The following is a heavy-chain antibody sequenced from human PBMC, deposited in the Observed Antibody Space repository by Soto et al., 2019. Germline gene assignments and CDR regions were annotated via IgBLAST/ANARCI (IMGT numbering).Heavy chain of an antibody. J-gene: IGHJ4*02. CDR1: GFTFRNYA. Sequence: PGKSLKISFAPSGFTFRNYAMSRVRQGPGEGLEWVSTFTRSGNTYYADSVKGRFTISRDNSKNTLYLQMDSLRAEDTAVYYCAREFAPGSPNYDYWGLGTLVTVSS. D-gene: IGHD3-10*01. CDR3: AREFAPGSPNYDY. V-gene: IGHV3-23*01. CDR2: FTRSGNT.